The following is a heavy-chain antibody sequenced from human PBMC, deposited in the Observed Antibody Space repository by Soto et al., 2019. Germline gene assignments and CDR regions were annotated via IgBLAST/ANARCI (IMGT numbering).Heavy chain of an antibody. CDR3: VRDMQLCRLDS. J-gene: IGHJ4*02. Sequence: EVQLVESGGGLVQPGESLRLSCAASGLTFRSYWMHWVRQAPGKGLVWVSRINTDGSVAMYVDSVKGRFTISRDNAKNTLYLHMHGLRAEDTAVYYCVRDMQLCRLDSWGQGTLVTVSS. V-gene: IGHV3-74*03. CDR1: GLTFRSYW. D-gene: IGHD2-2*01. CDR2: INTDGSVA.